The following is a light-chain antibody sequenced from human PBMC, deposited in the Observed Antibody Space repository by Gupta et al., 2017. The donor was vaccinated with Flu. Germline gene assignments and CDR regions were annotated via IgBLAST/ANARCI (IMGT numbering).Light chain of an antibody. V-gene: IGLV2-8*01. J-gene: IGLJ1*01. CDR3: SSYAGSNNYV. CDR1: SSDVGGYNY. CDR2: EVS. Sequence: QSALTQPPSASGPPGQSVTISCTGTSSDVGGYNYVSWYQQHPGKAPKLMIYEVSKRPSGVPDRFSGSKSGNTASLTVSGLQAEDEADYYCSSYAGSNNYVFGTGTKDTVL.